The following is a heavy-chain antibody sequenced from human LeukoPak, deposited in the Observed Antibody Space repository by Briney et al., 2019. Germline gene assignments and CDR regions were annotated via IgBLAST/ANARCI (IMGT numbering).Heavy chain of an antibody. V-gene: IGHV3-33*01. D-gene: IGHD6-19*01. Sequence: PGRSLRLSCAASGFTFSSYGMHWVRQAPGKGLEWVAVIWYDGSNKYYADSVKGRFTISRDNSKNTLYLQMNSLRAEGTAVYYCARGFVGYSSGCLDYWGQGTLVTVSS. CDR1: GFTFSSYG. CDR3: ARGFVGYSSGCLDY. CDR2: IWYDGSNK. J-gene: IGHJ4*02.